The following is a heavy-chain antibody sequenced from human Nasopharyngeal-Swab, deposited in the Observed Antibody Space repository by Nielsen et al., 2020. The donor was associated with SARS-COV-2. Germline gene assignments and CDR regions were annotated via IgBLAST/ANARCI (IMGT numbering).Heavy chain of an antibody. V-gene: IGHV4-39*01. CDR2: VYYSGST. D-gene: IGHD2-21*02. Sequence: WIRQPPGKGLEWIGTVYYSGSTYYNPSLKSRVTVSVDTSKNQFSLTLTSMTAADTAVYYCATSGDGDHDSGLDYWGQGTLVTVSS. J-gene: IGHJ4*02. CDR3: ATSGDGDHDSGLDY.